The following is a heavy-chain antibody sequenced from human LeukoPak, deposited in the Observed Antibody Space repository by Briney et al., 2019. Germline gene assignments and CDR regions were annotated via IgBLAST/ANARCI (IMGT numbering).Heavy chain of an antibody. V-gene: IGHV3-73*01. CDR1: GFTFSSSA. Sequence: GGSLRLSCAASGFTFSSSAMHWVRQASGKGPEWVGRIRSKANSYATAYAASVKGRFTISRDDSKNTAYLQMNSLKTEDTAVYYCTSGIVGARYYFDYWGQGTLVTVSS. CDR2: IRSKANSYAT. CDR3: TSGIVGARYYFDY. D-gene: IGHD1-26*01. J-gene: IGHJ4*02.